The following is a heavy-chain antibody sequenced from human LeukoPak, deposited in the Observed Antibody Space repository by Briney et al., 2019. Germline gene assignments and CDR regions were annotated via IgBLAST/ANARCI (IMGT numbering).Heavy chain of an antibody. CDR2: IWYDGSKE. CDR1: GFTFSNYG. CDR3: ARAYYLDSSVTPDY. J-gene: IGHJ4*02. D-gene: IGHD3-22*01. Sequence: PGGSLRLSCAASGFTFSNYGMHWVRQAPGKGLEWVAIIWYDGSKEYYGDSVKGRFTISRDNSKNTVYLQMNSLRAEDTAVYYCARAYYLDSSVTPDYWGQGTLVTVSS. V-gene: IGHV3-33*01.